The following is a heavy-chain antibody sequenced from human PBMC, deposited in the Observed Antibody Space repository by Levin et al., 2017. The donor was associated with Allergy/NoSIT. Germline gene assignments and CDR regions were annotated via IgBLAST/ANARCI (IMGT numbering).Heavy chain of an antibody. V-gene: IGHV3-30*04. CDR1: GFTFSSYA. CDR2: ISYDGSNK. D-gene: IGHD5-24*01. J-gene: IGHJ4*02. CDR3: ARWVEMATISLFDY. Sequence: GGSLRLSCAASGFTFSSYAMHWVRQAPGKGLEWVAVISYDGSNKYYADSVKGRFTISRDNSKNTLYLQMNSLRAEDTAVYYCARWVEMATISLFDYWGQGTLVTVSS.